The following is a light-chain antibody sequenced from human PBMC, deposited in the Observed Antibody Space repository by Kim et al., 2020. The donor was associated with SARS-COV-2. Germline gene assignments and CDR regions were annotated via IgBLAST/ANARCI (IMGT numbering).Light chain of an antibody. J-gene: IGKJ2*01. CDR1: QAIRYG. CDR2: AAS. V-gene: IGKV1-NL1*01. CDR3: QQYYNAPYS. Sequence: GDKGTIAGGASQAIRYGVAWYQQKPGTAPKVLVDAASKLQTGVPARCSGGGSGTDYTLTISSLQPEDFATYYCQQYYNAPYSFGQGTKLEI.